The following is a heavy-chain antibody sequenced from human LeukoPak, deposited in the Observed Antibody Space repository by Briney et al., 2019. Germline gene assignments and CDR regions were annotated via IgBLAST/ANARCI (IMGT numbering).Heavy chain of an antibody. CDR2: IAGSSGYI. D-gene: IGHD2-21*02. Sequence: TGGSLRLSCAASGFTFSNAWMSWVRQAPGKGLEWVSSIAGSSGYISYADSVKGRFTISRDNAKKSLYLQMTSLTAEDTAVYYCARDRGAYCGGDCYLGFDYWGRGTLVTVSS. CDR1: GFTFSNAW. V-gene: IGHV3-21*01. CDR3: ARDRGAYCGGDCYLGFDY. J-gene: IGHJ4*01.